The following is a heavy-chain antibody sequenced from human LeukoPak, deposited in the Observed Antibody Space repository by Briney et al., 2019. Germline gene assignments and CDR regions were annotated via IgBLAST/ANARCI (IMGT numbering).Heavy chain of an antibody. J-gene: IGHJ5*02. CDR1: GFTFSSYA. V-gene: IGHV3-30*04. CDR2: ISYDGSDK. Sequence: PGRSLRLSCAASGFTFSSYAMHWVRQAPGKGLEWMSVISYDGSDKYYADSVKGRFTISRDNSKNTLYLQMNSLRAEDTAVYYCARDRTYAAGWFDPWGQGTLVTVSS. CDR3: ARDRTYAAGWFDP. D-gene: IGHD2-2*01.